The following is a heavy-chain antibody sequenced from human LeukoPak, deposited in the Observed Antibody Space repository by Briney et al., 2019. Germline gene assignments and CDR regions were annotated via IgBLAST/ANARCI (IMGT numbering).Heavy chain of an antibody. CDR2: ISGGGDST. CDR3: ATRAAAGRSFDY. CDR1: GFSFSSYS. V-gene: IGHV3-23*01. Sequence: GGSLRLSCAASGFSFSSYSMSWVRQAPGKGLEWVSAISGGGDSTYYADSVKGRFTISRDNSKNTLYLQMNSLRAEDTAVYYCATRAAAGRSFDYWGQGTLVTVSS. J-gene: IGHJ4*02. D-gene: IGHD6-13*01.